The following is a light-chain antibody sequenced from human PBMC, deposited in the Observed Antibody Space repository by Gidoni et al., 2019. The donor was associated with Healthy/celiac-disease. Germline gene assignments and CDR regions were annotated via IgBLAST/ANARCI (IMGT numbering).Light chain of an antibody. J-gene: IGLJ2*01. V-gene: IGLV2-14*01. CDR2: EVS. CDR3: SSYTSSSTGEDVV. Sequence: QSALTQPPSVSGPPGHSLTIPCTGTISDVGGSHYVSWYHQHPGKAPKLMIYEVSNRPSGVSNRFSGSTSGNTASLTISGLQAEDEADYYCSSYTSSSTGEDVVFGGGTKLTVL. CDR1: ISDVGGSHY.